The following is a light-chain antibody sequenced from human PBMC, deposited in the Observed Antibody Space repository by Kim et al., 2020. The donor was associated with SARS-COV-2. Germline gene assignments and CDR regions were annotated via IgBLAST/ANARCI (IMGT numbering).Light chain of an antibody. J-gene: IGLJ3*02. CDR3: QVWDSSSDHPNWV. CDR2: YDS. Sequence: GKTATITCGGNNIGSKGVHLYQQKPGQAPVLVIYYDSDRPSGIPERFSGSNSGNTATLTISRVEAGDEADYYCQVWDSSSDHPNWVFGGGTQLTVL. V-gene: IGLV3-21*04. CDR1: NIGSKG.